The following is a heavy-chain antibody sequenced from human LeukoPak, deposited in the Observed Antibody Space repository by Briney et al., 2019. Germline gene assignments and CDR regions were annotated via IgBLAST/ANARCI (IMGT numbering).Heavy chain of an antibody. CDR2: IRYDGSNK. V-gene: IGHV3-30*02. Sequence: GGSLRLSCAASGFTFSSYGMHWVRQAPGKGLEWVAFIRYDGSNKYYADSVKGRFTISRDNSKHTLYLQMNSLRAEDTAVYYCAKGPREWLAYFDYWGQGTLVTVSS. D-gene: IGHD6-19*01. J-gene: IGHJ4*02. CDR3: AKGPREWLAYFDY. CDR1: GFTFSSYG.